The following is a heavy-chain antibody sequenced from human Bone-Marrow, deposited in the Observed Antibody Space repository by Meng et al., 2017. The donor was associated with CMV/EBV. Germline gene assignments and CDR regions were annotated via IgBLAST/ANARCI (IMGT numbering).Heavy chain of an antibody. CDR1: GYMFTDYY. Sequence: SVKVSCKASGYMFTDYYMHWVRQAPGQGLEWMGGIIPIFGTANYAQKFQGRVTITTDESTSTAYMELSSLRSEDTAVYYCAREGGGDSGEYYYYYKGMDVWGQGTMVTVSS. V-gene: IGHV1-69*05. J-gene: IGHJ6*02. D-gene: IGHD2-21*02. CDR2: IIPIFGTA. CDR3: AREGGGDSGEYYYYYKGMDV.